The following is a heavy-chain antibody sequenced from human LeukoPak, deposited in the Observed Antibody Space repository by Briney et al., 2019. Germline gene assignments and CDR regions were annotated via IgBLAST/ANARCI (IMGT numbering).Heavy chain of an antibody. CDR2: IIPIFGTA. D-gene: IGHD6-13*01. V-gene: IGHV1-69*05. Sequence: GSSVKVSCKASGGTFSSYAISWVRQAPGQGLEWMGGIIPIFGTANYAQKFQGRVTITTDESTSTAYMELSSLRSEDTAVYYCASTRAAAGRGDFDYWGQGTLVTVSS. J-gene: IGHJ4*02. CDR3: ASTRAAAGRGDFDY. CDR1: GGTFSSYA.